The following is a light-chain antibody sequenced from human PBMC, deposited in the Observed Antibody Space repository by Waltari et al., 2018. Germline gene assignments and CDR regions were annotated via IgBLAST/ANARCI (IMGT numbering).Light chain of an antibody. J-gene: IGLJ3*02. Sequence: QSALTQPASVSGSPGQSITISCTGTSSDVGSYNLVSWYQQHPGKAPKLMSYEVSKRPSGVSNRFSGSKSGNTASLTISGLQAEDEADYYCCSYAGRVFGGGTKLTVL. CDR3: CSYAGRV. CDR1: SSDVGSYNL. V-gene: IGLV2-23*02. CDR2: EVS.